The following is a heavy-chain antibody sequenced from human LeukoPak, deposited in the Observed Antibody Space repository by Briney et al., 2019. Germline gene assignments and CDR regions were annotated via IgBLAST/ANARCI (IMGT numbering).Heavy chain of an antibody. V-gene: IGHV1-69*01. CDR1: GGTFSSYA. CDR2: IIPIFGTA. D-gene: IGHD3-10*01. Sequence: SVKVSCKASGGTFSSYAISWVRQAPGQGLEWMGGIIPIFGTANYAQKFQGRVTITADESTSTAYMELSSLRSEDTAVYYCARGTMVRGVIRFDYRGQGTLVTGSS. CDR3: ARGTMVRGVIRFDY. J-gene: IGHJ4*02.